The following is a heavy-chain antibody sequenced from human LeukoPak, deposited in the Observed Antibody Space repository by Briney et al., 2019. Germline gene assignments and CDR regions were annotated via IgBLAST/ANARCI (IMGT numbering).Heavy chain of an antibody. D-gene: IGHD6-19*01. CDR3: ARPTQVAGTYYFDY. Sequence: KASETLSLTCTVSGGSISSYYWSWIRQPPGKGLEWIGYIYYSGSTNYNPSLKSRVTISVDTSKNQFSLKLSSVTAADTAMYYCARPTQVAGTYYFDYWGQGTLVTVSS. V-gene: IGHV4-59*12. CDR1: GGSISSYY. CDR2: IYYSGST. J-gene: IGHJ4*02.